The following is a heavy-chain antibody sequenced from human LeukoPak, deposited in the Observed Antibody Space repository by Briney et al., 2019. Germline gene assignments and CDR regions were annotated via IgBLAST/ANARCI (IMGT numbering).Heavy chain of an antibody. V-gene: IGHV3-64*01. CDR2: IDSSGHST. CDR1: GFSLSSSV. CDR3: ARDGDYYDSSGYLYYFDY. Sequence: GGSLRLSCVASGFSLSSSVMHWVRQAPGKRLEYVSGIDSSGHSTHYVNSLEDRFTISRDNSKNTLYLQMNSLRAEDTAVYYCARDGDYYDSSGYLYYFDYWGQGTLVTVSS. D-gene: IGHD3-22*01. J-gene: IGHJ4*02.